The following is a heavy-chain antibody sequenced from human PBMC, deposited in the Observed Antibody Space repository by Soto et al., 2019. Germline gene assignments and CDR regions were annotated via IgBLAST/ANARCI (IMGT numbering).Heavy chain of an antibody. V-gene: IGHV1-69*13. D-gene: IGHD1-26*01. Sequence: ASVKVSCKASGGTFDNFIMNWVRQTPGRGLEWMGGIVPMLGTPTYAEKFKGRVTISATGSTSTMYMEVRSLRSEDTAIYYCARNGTYSSSLSQYSGMDVWGQGTTVTVSS. CDR2: IVPMLGTP. CDR1: GGTFDNFI. CDR3: ARNGTYSSSLSQYSGMDV. J-gene: IGHJ6*02.